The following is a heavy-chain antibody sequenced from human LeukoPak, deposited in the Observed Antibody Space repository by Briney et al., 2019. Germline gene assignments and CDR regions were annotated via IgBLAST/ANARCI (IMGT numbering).Heavy chain of an antibody. V-gene: IGHV3-21*01. Sequence: GGSLRLSCAASGFTFSSYSMNWVRQAPGKGLEWVSSISSSSSYIYYADSVKGRFTISRDNAKNSLYLQMNSLRADDTAVYYCARDPHFYGSGNWGQGTLVTVSS. J-gene: IGHJ4*02. CDR2: ISSSSSYI. CDR3: ARDPHFYGSGN. CDR1: GFTFSSYS. D-gene: IGHD3-10*01.